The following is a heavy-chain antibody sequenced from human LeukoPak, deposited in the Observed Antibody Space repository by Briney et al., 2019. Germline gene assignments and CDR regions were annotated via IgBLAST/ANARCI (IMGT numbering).Heavy chain of an antibody. CDR1: GCTCSDYY. J-gene: IGHJ5*02. CDR2: ISSSSGNT. V-gene: IGHV3-11*03. CDR3: AKREGSS. Sequence: GGSLRLSGAASGCTCSDYYMSLIRQAPGPGLDWVSYISSSSGNTYYADSVKGRFTISRDNSKNTLYLQMNSLRAEDTAVYYCAKREGSSWGQGTLVTVSS.